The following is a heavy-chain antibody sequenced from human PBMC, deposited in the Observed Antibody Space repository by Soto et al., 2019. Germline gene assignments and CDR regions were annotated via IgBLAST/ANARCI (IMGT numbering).Heavy chain of an antibody. V-gene: IGHV3-33*01. CDR1: RFTFSNYG. CDR2: IWYDGSYK. CDR3: ARDPRGYKYGYFDN. Sequence: PGGSLRLSCAASRFTFSNYGMHWVRQAPGKGLEWVAIIWYDGSYKYYADSVKGRFTIARDNSKNTLYLQMNSLRAEDTAVYYCARDPRGYKYGYFDNWGQGIQVTVSS. D-gene: IGHD5-18*01. J-gene: IGHJ4*02.